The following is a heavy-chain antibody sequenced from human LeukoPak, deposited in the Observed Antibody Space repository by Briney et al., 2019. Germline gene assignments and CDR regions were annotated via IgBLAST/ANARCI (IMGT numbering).Heavy chain of an antibody. D-gene: IGHD3-3*01. CDR2: ISGSGGST. Sequence: GGSLRLSCAASGFTFSSYAMSWVRQAPGKGLEWVSAISGSGGSTYYADSVKGRFTISRDNFKNTLYLQMNSLRAEDTAVYYCASHPRGYDFWSGYYDWGQGTLVTVSS. V-gene: IGHV3-23*01. J-gene: IGHJ4*02. CDR3: ASHPRGYDFWSGYYD. CDR1: GFTFSSYA.